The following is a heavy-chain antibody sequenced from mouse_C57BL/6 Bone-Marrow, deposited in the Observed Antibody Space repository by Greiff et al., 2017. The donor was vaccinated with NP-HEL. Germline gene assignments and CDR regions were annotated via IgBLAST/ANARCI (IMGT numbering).Heavy chain of an antibody. Sequence: QVQLQQPGAELVMPGASVKLSCKASGYTFTSYWMHWVKQRPGQGLEWIGEIDPSDSYTNYNQKFKGKSTLTVDKSSSTAYMQLSSLTSEDSAVYYGARRGGPTDYFDVWGTGTTVTVSS. CDR3: ARRGGPTDYFDV. D-gene: IGHD1-1*02. CDR1: GYTFTSYW. CDR2: IDPSDSYT. V-gene: IGHV1-69*01. J-gene: IGHJ1*03.